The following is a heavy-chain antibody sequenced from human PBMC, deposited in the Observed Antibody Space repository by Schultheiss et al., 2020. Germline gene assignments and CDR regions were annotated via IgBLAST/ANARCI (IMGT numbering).Heavy chain of an antibody. Sequence: ETLSLTCTVSGGSISSSSYYWGWIRQPPGKGLEWVSAISASGGITDYADSVRGRFTISRENAKDSVYLQMNSLRVGDTAVYYCARDGMTTVTHNWFDPWGQGTLVTVYS. D-gene: IGHD4-17*01. V-gene: IGHV3-23*01. CDR2: ISASGGIT. J-gene: IGHJ5*02. CDR3: ARDGMTTVTHNWFDP. CDR1: GGSISSSSYY.